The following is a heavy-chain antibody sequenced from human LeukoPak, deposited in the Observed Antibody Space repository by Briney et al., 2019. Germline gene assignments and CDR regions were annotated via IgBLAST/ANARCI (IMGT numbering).Heavy chain of an antibody. J-gene: IGHJ4*02. CDR2: ITSPVGRM. CDR3: ATGGRSSGWYGFDY. CDR1: GFTFSSYS. D-gene: IGHD6-19*01. V-gene: IGHV3-21*01. Sequence: GGSLRLSCAPSGFTFSSYSMNWVRQAPGKGLEWVSSITSPVGRMYYADSLKGRITISRDNARSTLYLQMNSLRAEDTAVYYCATGGRSSGWYGFDYWGQGILVTVSS.